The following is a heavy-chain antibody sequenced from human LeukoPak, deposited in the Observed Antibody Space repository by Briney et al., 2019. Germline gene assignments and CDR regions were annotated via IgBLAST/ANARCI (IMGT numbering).Heavy chain of an antibody. V-gene: IGHV3-30-3*01. CDR2: IPYDGSNK. J-gene: IGHJ4*02. Sequence: GGSLRLSCAASGFTFNSYAMHWVRQAPGKGLEWVAVIPYDGSNKYYADSVKGRFTISGDNSKNTLYLQMNSLRAEDTAVYYCARDQDYYGSGSFDYWGQGTLVTVSS. CDR1: GFTFNSYA. D-gene: IGHD3-10*01. CDR3: ARDQDYYGSGSFDY.